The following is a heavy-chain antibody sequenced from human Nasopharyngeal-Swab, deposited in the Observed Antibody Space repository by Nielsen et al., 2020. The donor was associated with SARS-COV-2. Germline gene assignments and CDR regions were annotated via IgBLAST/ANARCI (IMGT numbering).Heavy chain of an antibody. CDR2: INAGNGNT. CDR1: GFTFTSSA. J-gene: IGHJ4*02. CDR3: ARDRGYDFDY. V-gene: IGHV1-3*01. Sequence: ASVKVSCKASGFTFTSSAVQWVRQARGQRLEWMGWINAGNGNTKYSQKFQGRVTITRDTSASTAYMELSSLRSEDTAVYYCARDRGYDFDYWGQGTLVTVSS. D-gene: IGHD5-12*01.